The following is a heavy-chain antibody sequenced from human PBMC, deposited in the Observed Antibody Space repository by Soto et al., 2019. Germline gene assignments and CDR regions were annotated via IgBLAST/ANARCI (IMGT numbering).Heavy chain of an antibody. Sequence: DVKLLESGGVVVQPGGSLRLSCAASGFDFGDYTMYWVRQPPGQALEWVSLIGWDGSVAYYRDSVKGRFTISRDNKKNDLYLQMNSLTTEDTGLYYCVAGGDTSGALDYWGQGTLVTVSS. V-gene: IGHV3-43*01. CDR1: GFDFGDYT. D-gene: IGHD3-22*01. J-gene: IGHJ4*02. CDR2: IGWDGSVA. CDR3: VAGGDTSGALDY.